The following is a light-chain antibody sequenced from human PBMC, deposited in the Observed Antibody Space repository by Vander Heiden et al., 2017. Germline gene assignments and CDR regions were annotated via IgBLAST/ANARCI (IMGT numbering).Light chain of an antibody. V-gene: IGKV3-11*02. CDR3: QQRSNWPAA. J-gene: IGKJ4*01. CDR2: DAS. CDR1: QSVSSY. Sequence: EIVLTQSPATLSLSPGERATLSCRASQSVSSYLAWYQQQPGQAPRLLIYDASNRATGVPARFSGSGSEGDFTLTISSLEPEDFAIYYCQQRSNWPAAFGGGTMVEIK.